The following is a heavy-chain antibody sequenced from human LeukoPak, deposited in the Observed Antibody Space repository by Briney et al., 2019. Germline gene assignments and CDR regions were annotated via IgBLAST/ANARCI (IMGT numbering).Heavy chain of an antibody. CDR2: MYVSGTT. D-gene: IGHD3-22*01. Sequence: SETLSLTCTVSGGSMSNSYLTWVRQPAGKWLEWIGRMYVSGTTNYNPSLRSRVTMSIDSSKNQFSLRLSSVTAADTAVYYCARENYYDSSGYSEGMDVWGQGTTVTVS. J-gene: IGHJ6*02. V-gene: IGHV4-4*07. CDR1: GGSMSNSY. CDR3: ARENYYDSSGYSEGMDV.